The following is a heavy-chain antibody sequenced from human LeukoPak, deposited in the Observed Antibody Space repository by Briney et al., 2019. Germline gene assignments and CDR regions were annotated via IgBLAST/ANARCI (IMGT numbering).Heavy chain of an antibody. D-gene: IGHD1-26*01. Sequence: ASVKVSCKVPGYTLSEVSMHWVRQAPGKGIEWMGGFNPEDDETVYAQNFQGRFTMTADTSKDTAYMELSRLRSEDTAVYYCATEVTSGGFYSYYFDSWGQGTLVTVSS. J-gene: IGHJ4*02. CDR2: FNPEDDET. CDR1: GYTLSEVS. CDR3: ATEVTSGGFYSYYFDS. V-gene: IGHV1-24*01.